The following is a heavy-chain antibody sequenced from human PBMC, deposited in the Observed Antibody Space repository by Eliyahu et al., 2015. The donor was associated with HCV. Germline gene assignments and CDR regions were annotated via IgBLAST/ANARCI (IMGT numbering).Heavy chain of an antibody. CDR3: AKALSMVRGVMNYYYGMDV. D-gene: IGHD3-10*01. Sequence: DSVKGRFTISRDNAKNSLYLQMNSLRAEDTALYYCAKALSMVRGVMNYYYGMDVWGQGTTVTVSS. J-gene: IGHJ6*02. V-gene: IGHV3-9*01.